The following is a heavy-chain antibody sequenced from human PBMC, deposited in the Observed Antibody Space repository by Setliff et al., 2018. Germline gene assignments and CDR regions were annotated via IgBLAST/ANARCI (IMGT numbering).Heavy chain of an antibody. CDR1: GGSFRDYY. V-gene: IGHV4-34*09. CDR3: AREVAGTYHYFDP. Sequence: SETLSLTCTVYGGSFRDYYWGWIRQPPGKGLEWTAEINHSGSTYYNPSLKSRVTLSLDTSKNQFSLKLNSVTAADTALYFCAREVAGTYHYFDPWGQGTRVTVSS. J-gene: IGHJ5*02. D-gene: IGHD6-19*01. CDR2: INHSGST.